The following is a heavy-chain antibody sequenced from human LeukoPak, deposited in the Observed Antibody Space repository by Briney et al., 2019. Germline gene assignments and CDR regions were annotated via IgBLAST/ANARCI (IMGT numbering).Heavy chain of an antibody. CDR3: VRVKGTYFDF. D-gene: IGHD1-1*01. V-gene: IGHV3-48*01. J-gene: IGHJ4*02. CDR2: ISASGSNI. CDR1: GFPFSSYS. Sequence: GGSLRLSCAASGFPFSSYSMNWVRQAPGKGLEWVSYISASGSNIYYLDAVKGRFTVSGDNAMNSLFLQMNRPRAEDTAIYYCVRVKGTYFDFWGQGTLVTVSS.